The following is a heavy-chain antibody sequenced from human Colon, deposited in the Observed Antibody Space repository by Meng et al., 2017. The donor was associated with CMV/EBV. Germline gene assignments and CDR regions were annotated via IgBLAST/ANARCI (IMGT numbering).Heavy chain of an antibody. Sequence: GGSLRLSCVASGFAFADYSMSWVRQAPGKGLEWVSGIDWSGEKTGYADSVKGRFTISRDNSKSTLYLQINSPRVEDTAVYYCAKREYCSGSSCYTLNYYYYAVDVWGQGTTVTVSS. CDR1: GFAFADYS. D-gene: IGHD2-15*01. V-gene: IGHV3-20*04. J-gene: IGHJ6*02. CDR2: IDWSGEKT. CDR3: AKREYCSGSSCYTLNYYYYAVDV.